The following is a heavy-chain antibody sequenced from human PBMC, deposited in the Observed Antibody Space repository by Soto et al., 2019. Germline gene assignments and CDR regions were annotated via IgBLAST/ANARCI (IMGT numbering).Heavy chain of an antibody. D-gene: IGHD2-2*01. V-gene: IGHV3-21*01. J-gene: IGHJ6*02. Sequence: GGSLRLSCAASGFTFSSYSMNWVRQAPGKGLEWVSSISSSSSYIYYADSVKGRFTISRDNAKNSLYLQMNSLRAEDTAVYYCARPAARIYYYGMDVWGQGTTVTVSS. CDR2: ISSSSSYI. CDR3: ARPAARIYYYGMDV. CDR1: GFTFSSYS.